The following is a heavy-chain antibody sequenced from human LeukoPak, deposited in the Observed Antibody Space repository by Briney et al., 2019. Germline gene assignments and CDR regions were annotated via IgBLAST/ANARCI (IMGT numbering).Heavy chain of an antibody. CDR2: ISTSKGDT. Sequence: ASVKVSCKTSGYTFTTHGICWVRQAPGQGLEWMGWISTSKGDTNYAQKFKGRLTMTTDRSTSTAYMELRSLSSDDTAVYYCARDWPTVITDYWGQGTLVTVSS. J-gene: IGHJ4*02. CDR1: GYTFTTHG. CDR3: ARDWPTVITDY. D-gene: IGHD4-11*01. V-gene: IGHV1-18*01.